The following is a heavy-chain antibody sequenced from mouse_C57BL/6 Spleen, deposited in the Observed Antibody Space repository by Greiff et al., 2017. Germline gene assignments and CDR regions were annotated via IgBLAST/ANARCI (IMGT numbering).Heavy chain of an antibody. J-gene: IGHJ4*01. Sequence: VQLQQPGAELVKPGASVKLSCKASGYTFTSYWMHWVKQRPGRGLEWIGRIDPNSGGTKYNEKFKSKATLTVDKPSSTAYMQLSSLTSEDSAVYYCARSSGSSGYPPYAMDYWGQGTSVTVSS. CDR3: ARSSGSSGYPPYAMDY. CDR1: GYTFTSYW. D-gene: IGHD3-2*02. V-gene: IGHV1-72*01. CDR2: IDPNSGGT.